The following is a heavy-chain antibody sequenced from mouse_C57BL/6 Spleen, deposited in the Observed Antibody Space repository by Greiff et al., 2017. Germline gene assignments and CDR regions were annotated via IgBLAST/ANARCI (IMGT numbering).Heavy chain of an antibody. Sequence: EVQRVESGGGLVKPGGSLKLSCAASGFTFSSYAMSWVRQTPEKRLEWVATISDGGSYTYYPDNVKGRFTISRDNAKNNLYLQMSHLKSEDTAMYYCARERHYDYDGYFDVWGTGTTGTVSS. CDR3: ARERHYDYDGYFDV. V-gene: IGHV5-4*01. D-gene: IGHD2-4*01. CDR2: ISDGGSYT. CDR1: GFTFSSYA. J-gene: IGHJ1*03.